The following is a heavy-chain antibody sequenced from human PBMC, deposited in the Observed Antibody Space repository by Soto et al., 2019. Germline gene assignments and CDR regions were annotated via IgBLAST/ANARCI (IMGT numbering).Heavy chain of an antibody. CDR2: ISYDGSSE. Sequence: QVQLVESGGGVVQPGRSLRLSCAASGFSFRTYPMHWVLQAPGKGLEWLEVISYDGSSEYYADSVKGRFTISRDNAKNTLYLQMNSLRLEDTAVYYCASGRAMDVWGQGTTVNVSS. CDR3: ASGRAMDV. V-gene: IGHV3-30-3*01. CDR1: GFSFRTYP. J-gene: IGHJ6*02.